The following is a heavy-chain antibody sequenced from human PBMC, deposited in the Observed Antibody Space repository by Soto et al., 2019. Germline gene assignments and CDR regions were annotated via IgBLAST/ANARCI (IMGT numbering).Heavy chain of an antibody. V-gene: IGHV2-5*02. J-gene: IGHJ5*02. D-gene: IGHD6-13*01. CDR2: IYWDDDK. CDR1: GFSLSTSGVG. CDR3: AHSVIAAADLPNWFDP. Sequence: SGPTLVNPTQTLTLTCTFSGFSLSTSGVGVGWIRQPPGKALEWLALIYWDDDKRYSPSLKSRLTITKDTSKNQVVLTMTNMDPVDTATYYCAHSVIAAADLPNWFDPWGQGTLVTVSS.